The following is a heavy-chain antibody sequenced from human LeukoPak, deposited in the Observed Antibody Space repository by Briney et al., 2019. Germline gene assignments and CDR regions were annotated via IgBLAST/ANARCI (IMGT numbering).Heavy chain of an antibody. V-gene: IGHV3-7*01. CDR1: GFTFSSYW. CDR3: ARRYYDFWSGYYFPYYYYYMDV. J-gene: IGHJ6*03. D-gene: IGHD3-3*01. CDR2: IKPDGSEK. Sequence: GGSLRLSCAASGFTFSSYWMSWVRQAPGKGLEWVANIKPDGSEKYYVDSVKGRFTISRDNAKNSLYLQMNSLRAEDTAVYYCARRYYDFWSGYYFPYYYYYMDVWGKGTTVTVSS.